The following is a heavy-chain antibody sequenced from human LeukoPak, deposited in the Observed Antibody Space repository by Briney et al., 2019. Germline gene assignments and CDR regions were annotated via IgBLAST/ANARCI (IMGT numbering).Heavy chain of an antibody. Sequence: GGSLRLSCAASGFTFSSYWKSWVRQAPGKGLEWVANIKQDGSEKYYVDSVKGRFTISRDNAKNSLYLQMNSLRAEDTAVYYCARDFYYDSSGEDWGQGTLVTVSS. V-gene: IGHV3-7*01. CDR2: IKQDGSEK. J-gene: IGHJ4*02. D-gene: IGHD3-22*01. CDR1: GFTFSSYW. CDR3: ARDFYYDSSGED.